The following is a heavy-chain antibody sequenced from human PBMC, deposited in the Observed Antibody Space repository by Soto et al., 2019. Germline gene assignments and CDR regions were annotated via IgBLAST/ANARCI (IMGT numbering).Heavy chain of an antibody. CDR1: GYTFTSYD. CDR3: ARGRLNLPYF. CDR2: MNPNSGNT. J-gene: IGHJ4*02. V-gene: IGHV1-8*01. Sequence: QVQLVQSGAEVKKPGASVKVSCKSSGYTFTSYDINWVRQATGQGLEWMGWMNPNSGNTGYVQKFQGRVTMTRNTYIGTAYMGLRSLRSEDTVVYYWARGRLNLPYFWGQGTLVTVFS.